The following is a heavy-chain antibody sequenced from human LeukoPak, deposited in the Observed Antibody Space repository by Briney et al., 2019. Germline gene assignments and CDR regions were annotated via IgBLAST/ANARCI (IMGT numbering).Heavy chain of an antibody. CDR2: IYYSGST. D-gene: IGHD6-13*01. J-gene: IGHJ4*02. CDR1: GDSISSYY. CDR3: ARSFSSSWIRFDF. Sequence: SETLSLTCTVSGDSISSYYWSWIRQPPGKGLEWIGYIYYSGSTNYNPSLNSRATISVDTSKNQFSLKLSSVTAADTAVYYCARSFSSSWIRFDFWGQGTLVTVSS. V-gene: IGHV4-59*01.